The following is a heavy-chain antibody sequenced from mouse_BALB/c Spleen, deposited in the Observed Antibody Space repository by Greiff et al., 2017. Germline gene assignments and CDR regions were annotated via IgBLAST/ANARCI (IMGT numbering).Heavy chain of an antibody. D-gene: IGHD4-1*01. J-gene: IGHJ3*01. CDR1: GYTFTSYY. CDR2: INPSNGGT. CDR3: TRPKLGLFAY. Sequence: VQLQQSGAELVKPGASVKLSCKASGYTFTSYYMYWVKQRPGQGLEWIGEINPSNGGTNFNEKFKSKATLTVDKSSSTAYMQLSSLTSEDSAVYYCTRPKLGLFAYWGQGTLDTVSA. V-gene: IGHV1S81*02.